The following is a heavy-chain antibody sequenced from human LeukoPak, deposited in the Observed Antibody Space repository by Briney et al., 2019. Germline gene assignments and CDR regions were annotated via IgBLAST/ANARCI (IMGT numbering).Heavy chain of an antibody. V-gene: IGHV3-23*01. CDR3: AKDRSALELLWFGANYYYYMDV. CDR1: GFTFSSYG. J-gene: IGHJ6*03. Sequence: GGTLRLSCAASGFTFSSYGMSWVRQAPGKGLEWVSAISGSGGSTYYADSVKGRFTISRDNSKNTLYLQMNSLRAEDTAVYYCAKDRSALELLWFGANYYYYMDVWGQGTTVTISS. D-gene: IGHD3-10*01. CDR2: ISGSGGST.